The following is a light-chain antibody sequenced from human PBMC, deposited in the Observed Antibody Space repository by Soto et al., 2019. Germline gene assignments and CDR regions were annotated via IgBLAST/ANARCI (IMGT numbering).Light chain of an antibody. V-gene: IGKV1-5*03. Sequence: DIPMTQSPSTLSASVGDRVTITCRASQSISSWLAWYQQKPGKAPKLLIYKASSLESGVPSRFSGSGSGTEFTLTSSSLQPDDFATYYCQQYNSYSPWTFGQGTKVEI. CDR3: QQYNSYSPWT. J-gene: IGKJ1*01. CDR1: QSISSW. CDR2: KAS.